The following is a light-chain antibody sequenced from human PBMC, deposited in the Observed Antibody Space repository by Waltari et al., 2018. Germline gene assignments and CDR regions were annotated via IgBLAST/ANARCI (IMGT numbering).Light chain of an antibody. J-gene: IGKJ4*01. CDR2: CAS. Sequence: DIVMTQSPDSLAVSLGERVTIDCKSSQSVLYSANNKNYLAWYQQKPRQPPKLLISCASTLESGVPDRFSGSGSGTDFTLTISSLQAEDVAVYYCQQYYSTPLTFGGGTKVEIK. CDR3: QQYYSTPLT. V-gene: IGKV4-1*01. CDR1: QSVLYSANNKNY.